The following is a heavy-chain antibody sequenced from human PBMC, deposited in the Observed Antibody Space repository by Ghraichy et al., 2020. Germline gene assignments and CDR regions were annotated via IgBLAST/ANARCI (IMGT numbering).Heavy chain of an antibody. V-gene: IGHV4-4*09. Sequence: GSLSLTCTVSGGSISSYYWSWIRQPPGKGLEWIGYIYTSGSTNYNPSLKSRVTISVDTSKNQFSLKLSSVTAADTAVYYCARGSYSSGHYYYYGMDVWGQGTTVTVSS. CDR1: GGSISSYY. J-gene: IGHJ6*02. D-gene: IGHD1-26*01. CDR3: ARGSYSSGHYYYYGMDV. CDR2: IYTSGST.